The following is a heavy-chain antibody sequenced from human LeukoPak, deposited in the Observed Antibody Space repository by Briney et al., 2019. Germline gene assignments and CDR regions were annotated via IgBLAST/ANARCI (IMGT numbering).Heavy chain of an antibody. CDR2: ISSSSSYI. Sequence: GGSLRLSCAASGFTFSTYAMHWVRQAPGKGLEWVSSISSSSSYIYYAGSVKGRFTISRDNAKNSLFLQMTSLRAEDTAVYDCARDRSRNYGYYFDFWGQGTLVSVSS. J-gene: IGHJ4*02. CDR1: GFTFSTYA. D-gene: IGHD4-11*01. CDR3: ARDRSRNYGYYFDF. V-gene: IGHV3-21*01.